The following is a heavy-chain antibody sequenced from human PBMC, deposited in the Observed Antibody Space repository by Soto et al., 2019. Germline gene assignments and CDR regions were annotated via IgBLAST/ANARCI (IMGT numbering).Heavy chain of an antibody. CDR3: ARGTGSSLRDAFDI. J-gene: IGHJ3*02. Sequence: QVQVVEFGGGVVQPGRSLRISCAASGFTFSSYAMHWVRQAPGKGLEWVAVISYDGNNKYYADSVKGRFTISRDNSKNTLYLQMNSLRAEDTAVFYCARGTGSSLRDAFDIWGQGTMVTVSS. CDR2: ISYDGNNK. CDR1: GFTFSSYA. V-gene: IGHV3-30-3*01. D-gene: IGHD1-26*01.